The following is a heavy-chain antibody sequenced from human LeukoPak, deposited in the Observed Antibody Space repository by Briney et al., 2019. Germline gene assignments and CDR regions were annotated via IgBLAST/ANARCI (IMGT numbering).Heavy chain of an antibody. J-gene: IGHJ4*02. V-gene: IGHV3-23*01. CDR2: ISGSGGST. Sequence: GRSLRLSCAASGFTFSSYAMSWVRQAPGKGLEWVSAISGSGGSTYYADSVKGRFTISRDNSKNTLYLQMNSLRAEDTAVYYCAREDYYDSSGFGGGYWGQGTLVTVSS. D-gene: IGHD3-22*01. CDR3: AREDYYDSSGFGGGY. CDR1: GFTFSSYA.